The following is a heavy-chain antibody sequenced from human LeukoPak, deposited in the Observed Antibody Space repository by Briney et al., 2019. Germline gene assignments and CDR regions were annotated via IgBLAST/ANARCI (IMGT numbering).Heavy chain of an antibody. CDR2: ISGSGRTI. CDR1: GFTFSDYD. J-gene: IGHJ4*02. V-gene: IGHV3-11*01. D-gene: IGHD1-26*01. Sequence: GGSLRLSCAASGFTFSDYDMSWIRQAPGKGLEWGSYISGSGRTIYYADSVQGRLTISRDNAKNSLYLQMTSLRAEDTAVYYCARAGSYPGDYWGQGTLVTVSS. CDR3: ARAGSYPGDY.